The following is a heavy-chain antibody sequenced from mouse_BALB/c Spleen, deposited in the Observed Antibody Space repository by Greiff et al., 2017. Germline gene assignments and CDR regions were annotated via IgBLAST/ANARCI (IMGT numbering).Heavy chain of an antibody. J-gene: IGHJ1*01. CDR2: IWAGGST. CDR3: AREKLLRLYWYFEV. CDR1: GFSLTSFG. Sequence: QVQLKESGPGLVAPSQSLSITCTVSGFSLTSFGVHWVRQPPGKGLEWLGVIWAGGSTNYNSALMSRLSISKDNSKSQVFLKMNSLQTDDTAMYYCAREKLLRLYWYFEVWGAGTTVTVSS. D-gene: IGHD1-1*01. V-gene: IGHV2-9*02.